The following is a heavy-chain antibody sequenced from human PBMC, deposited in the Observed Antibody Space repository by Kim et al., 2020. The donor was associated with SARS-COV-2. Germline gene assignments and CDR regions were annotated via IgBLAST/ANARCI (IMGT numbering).Heavy chain of an antibody. CDR2: ISSSSSYI. V-gene: IGHV3-21*01. J-gene: IGHJ6*02. D-gene: IGHD3-16*02. CDR1: GFTFSSYS. Sequence: GGSLRLSCVASGFTFSSYSMNWVRQAPGKGLEWVSSISSSSSYIYYADSVKGRFTISRDNAKNSLYLQMNSLRAEDTAVYYCAREYDYVWGSYRPSYYYYGMDVWGQGTTVTVSS. CDR3: AREYDYVWGSYRPSYYYYGMDV.